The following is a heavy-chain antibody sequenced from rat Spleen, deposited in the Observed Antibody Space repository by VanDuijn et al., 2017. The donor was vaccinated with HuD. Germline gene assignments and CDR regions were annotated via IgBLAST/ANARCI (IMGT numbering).Heavy chain of an antibody. CDR1: GFTFSDYN. CDR2: ISYDGSST. J-gene: IGHJ2*01. V-gene: IGHV5-7*01. Sequence: EVQLVESGGGLVQPGRSLKLSCAASGFTFSDYNMAWVRQAPKKGLEWVATISYDGSSTYYRDSVKGRFTISRDNAKSTLYLQMDSLRSEDTATYYCTREGDPYFDYWGQGVMVTVSS. D-gene: IGHD1-11*01. CDR3: TREGDPYFDY.